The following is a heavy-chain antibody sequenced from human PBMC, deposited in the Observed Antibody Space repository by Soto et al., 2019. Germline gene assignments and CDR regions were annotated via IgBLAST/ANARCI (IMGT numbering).Heavy chain of an antibody. CDR2: ISSNGGST. J-gene: IGHJ3*02. D-gene: IGHD3-3*01. Sequence: GGSLSLSCAASGFPFSSYAMHWVRQAPGKGLEYVSAISSNGGSTYYADSVKGRFTISRDNSKNTLYLQMSSLRAEDTAVYYCVKLLGVLRFLEWSKDAFDIWGQGTMVTVSS. CDR3: VKLLGVLRFLEWSKDAFDI. CDR1: GFPFSSYA. V-gene: IGHV3-64D*08.